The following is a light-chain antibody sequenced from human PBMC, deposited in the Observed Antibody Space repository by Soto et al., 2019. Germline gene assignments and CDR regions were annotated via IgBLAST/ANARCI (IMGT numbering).Light chain of an antibody. Sequence: EIVLTQSPSSLSLSPGERATLSCRASQSVSTFLDWYQQRPGQAPRLLLYGASSRATGVPDRFSGGGSGTDFTLTISRLEPEDFAMYYCQQYVGFMYTFGQGTKVDIK. CDR3: QQYVGFMYT. J-gene: IGKJ2*01. V-gene: IGKV3-20*01. CDR2: GAS. CDR1: QSVSTF.